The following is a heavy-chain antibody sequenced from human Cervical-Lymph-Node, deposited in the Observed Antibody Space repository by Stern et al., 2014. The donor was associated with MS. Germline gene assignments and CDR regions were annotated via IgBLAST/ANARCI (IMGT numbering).Heavy chain of an antibody. J-gene: IGHJ6*02. Sequence: VQLVESGSELKQPGASVKVSCKASGNTFTSYSVNWVRQAPGQGLEWMGRINTDTGNPTYAPAFTGLFVFSLDTSVSTTYLQISSLKAEDTAVYYCAGDLVYSYGSGIWGQGTTVTVSS. CDR1: GNTFTSYS. CDR2: INTDTGNP. D-gene: IGHD3-10*01. V-gene: IGHV7-4-1*02. CDR3: AGDLVYSYGSGI.